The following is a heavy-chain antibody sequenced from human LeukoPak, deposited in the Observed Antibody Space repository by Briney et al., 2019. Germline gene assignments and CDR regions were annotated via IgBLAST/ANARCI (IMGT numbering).Heavy chain of an antibody. J-gene: IGHJ3*01. Sequence: SETLSLTCAVYGGSFSGYYWSWIRQPPGKGLEWIGEINHSGSTNYNPSLKSRVTISVDTSKNQFSLKLSSVTAADTAVYYCARESPRFGELPVWGQGTMVTVSS. V-gene: IGHV4-34*01. D-gene: IGHD3-10*01. CDR2: INHSGST. CDR3: ARESPRFGELPV. CDR1: GGSFSGYY.